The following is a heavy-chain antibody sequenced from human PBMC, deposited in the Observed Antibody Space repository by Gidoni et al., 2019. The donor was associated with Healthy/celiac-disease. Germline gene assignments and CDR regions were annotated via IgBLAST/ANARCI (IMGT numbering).Heavy chain of an antibody. Sequence: QVQLVESGGGVVQPGRSLRLSCAASGFTFRSSGMPWVRQAPGKGLGWVEVISYDGSNKYYADSVKGRFTISRDNSKNTLYLQMNSLRAEDTAVYYCAKDRGYSSFYGMDVWGQGTTVTVSS. CDR2: ISYDGSNK. CDR1: GFTFRSSG. J-gene: IGHJ6*02. V-gene: IGHV3-30*18. CDR3: AKDRGYSSFYGMDV. D-gene: IGHD6-13*01.